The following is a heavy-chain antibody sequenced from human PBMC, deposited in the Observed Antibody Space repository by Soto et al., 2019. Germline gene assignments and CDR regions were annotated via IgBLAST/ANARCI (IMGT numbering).Heavy chain of an antibody. J-gene: IGHJ4*02. Sequence: GGSLRLSCAASGFTVSSNYMSWVRQAPGKGLEWVSVIYSGGSTYYADSVKGRFTISRDNSKNTLYLQMNSLRAEDTAVYYCARERDYQRGSSGYIDYWGQGTLVTVSS. D-gene: IGHD6-19*01. CDR2: IYSGGST. CDR3: ARERDYQRGSSGYIDY. CDR1: GFTVSSNY. V-gene: IGHV3-66*01.